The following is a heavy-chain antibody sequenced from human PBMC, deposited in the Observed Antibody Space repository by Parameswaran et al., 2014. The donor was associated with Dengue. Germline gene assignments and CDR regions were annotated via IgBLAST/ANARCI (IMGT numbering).Heavy chain of an antibody. Sequence: ESLKISCAASGFAFSSYAMSWVRQAPGKGLEYVSAISSNGGSTYYADSVKGRFTISRDNSKNTLYLQMSSLRAEDTAVYYCVKERSYQLLSRYYYYGMDVWGQGTTVTVSS. CDR2: ISSNGGST. J-gene: IGHJ6*02. CDR1: GFAFSSYA. V-gene: IGHV3-64D*06. D-gene: IGHD2-2*01. CDR3: VKERSYQLLSRYYYYGMDV.